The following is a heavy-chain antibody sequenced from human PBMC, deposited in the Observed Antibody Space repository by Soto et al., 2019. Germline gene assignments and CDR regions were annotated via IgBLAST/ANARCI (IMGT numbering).Heavy chain of an antibody. D-gene: IGHD6-19*01. CDR3: AKDRGLGGWFYSTL. CDR2: ISYDGSNK. V-gene: IGHV3-30*18. Sequence: QVQLVESGGGVVQPGRSLRLSCAASGFTFSSYGMHWVRQAPGKGLEWVAVISYDGSNKYYADSVKGRFTISRDNSKNTLYLQMNSLRAEDTAVYYCAKDRGLGGWFYSTLWGQGTLVTVSS. CDR1: GFTFSSYG. J-gene: IGHJ4*02.